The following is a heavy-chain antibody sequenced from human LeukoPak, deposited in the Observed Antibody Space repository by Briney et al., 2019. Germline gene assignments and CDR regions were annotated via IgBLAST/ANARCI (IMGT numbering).Heavy chain of an antibody. V-gene: IGHV1-46*01. CDR1: VYTFTSYY. D-gene: IGHD1-26*01. CDR2: VNPSGGST. Sequence: ASVKVSCKESVYTFTSYYMHWVRQAPGQGLEWMGIVNPSGGSTSYAQKFQGRVTMTRDMSTSTVYMELSSLRSEDTAVYYCARDGGGGSYLSVGTGGEYYFDYWGQGTLVTVSS. CDR3: ARDGGGGSYLSVGTGGEYYFDY. J-gene: IGHJ4*02.